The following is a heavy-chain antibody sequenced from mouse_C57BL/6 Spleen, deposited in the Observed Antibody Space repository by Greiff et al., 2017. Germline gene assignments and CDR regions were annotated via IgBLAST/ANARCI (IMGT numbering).Heavy chain of an antibody. J-gene: IGHJ2*01. CDR1: GYAFSSQW. D-gene: IGHD1-2*01. CDR3: ARSAYIDY. V-gene: IGHV1-80*01. Sequence: QVQLQQSGAELVKPGASVKISCKGSGYAFSSQWMNWVKPRPGKGPEWIGQIYPGGGDTHYNGTFKGKATLTADKSCSTAYMHLSRLTSEDSAIYFCARSAYIDYWGQGTTLTVSS. CDR2: IYPGGGDT.